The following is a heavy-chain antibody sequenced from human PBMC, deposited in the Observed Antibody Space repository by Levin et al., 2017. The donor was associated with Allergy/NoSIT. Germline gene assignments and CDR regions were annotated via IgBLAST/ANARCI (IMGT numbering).Heavy chain of an antibody. V-gene: IGHV3-30*18. CDR1: GFTFSSYG. J-gene: IGHJ4*02. CDR2: ISYDGSNK. CDR3: AKDRSPASIAAAGTDY. D-gene: IGHD6-13*01. Sequence: GGSLRLSCAASGFTFSSYGMHWVRQAPGKGLEWVAVISYDGSNKYYADSVKGRFTISRDNSKNTLYLQMNSLRAEDTAVYYCAKDRSPASIAAAGTDYWGQGTLVTVSS.